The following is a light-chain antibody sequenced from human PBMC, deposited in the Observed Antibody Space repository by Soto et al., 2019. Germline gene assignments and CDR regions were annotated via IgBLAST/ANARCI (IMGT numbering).Light chain of an antibody. V-gene: IGKV3-11*01. CDR1: QSIGSY. J-gene: IGKJ5*01. Sequence: EIVLTQSPATLSLSLGERATLSCRASQSIGSYLAWYQHKLGQPPRLLIYDASNRATGIPVRFSGSGSGTDFTLTIGSLQSEDFAVYYCQHYHGWPITFGQGARPE. CDR3: QHYHGWPIT. CDR2: DAS.